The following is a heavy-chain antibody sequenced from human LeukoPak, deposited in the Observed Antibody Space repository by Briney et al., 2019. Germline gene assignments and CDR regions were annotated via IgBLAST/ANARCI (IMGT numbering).Heavy chain of an antibody. D-gene: IGHD3-22*01. CDR3: AKDPYDSSGYGAFDI. V-gene: IGHV3-7*01. Sequence: GGSLRLSCAASGFTFSSYWMTWVRQAPGKGLEWVASIKQDGGEKRYVDSVKGRFTISRDNAENSLYLQMDSLRVDDTAVYYCAKDPYDSSGYGAFDIWGRGTMVTVSS. CDR2: IKQDGGEK. CDR1: GFTFSSYW. J-gene: IGHJ3*02.